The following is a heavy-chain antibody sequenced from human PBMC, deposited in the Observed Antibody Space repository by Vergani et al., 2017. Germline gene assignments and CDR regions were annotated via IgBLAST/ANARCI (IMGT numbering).Heavy chain of an antibody. J-gene: IGHJ5*01. V-gene: IGHV3-33*01. CDR1: GFTFSSHG. D-gene: IGHD1-1*01. Sequence: QVQLVESEGGVVQPGRSLTLSCVASGFTFSSHGMHWVRNAPGKGLEWVAVIWYDGSNKYYGDSVKGRFTISRDNSKNTLYLQMNSLRVEDTAVYYCARWGNEKRLDSWGQGTLVTVSS. CDR3: ARWGNEKRLDS. CDR2: IWYDGSNK.